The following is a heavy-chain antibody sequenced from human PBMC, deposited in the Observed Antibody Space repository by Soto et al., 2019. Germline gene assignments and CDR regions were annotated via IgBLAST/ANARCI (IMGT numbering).Heavy chain of an antibody. CDR3: AGAGSPEINRGAFDI. J-gene: IGHJ3*02. Sequence: GASEKVSCKASRVALSSYAITCVRQAPGQGLDWMGRVIPLYGTPNYAQKFQGRLSLTVDASKSTAYLELGGLRSEDTAVYSCAGAGSPEINRGAFDICPQRTMVTVSS. V-gene: IGHV1-69*13. CDR1: RVALSSYA. CDR2: VIPLYGTP.